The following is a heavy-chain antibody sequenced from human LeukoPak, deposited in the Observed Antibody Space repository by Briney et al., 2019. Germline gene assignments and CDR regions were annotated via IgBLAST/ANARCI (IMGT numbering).Heavy chain of an antibody. CDR1: SGSLSSGGYY. Sequence: KPSETLSLTCTVSSGSLSSGGYYWSWIRQHPGKGLEWIVNIYHTGGTFYNPSLQSRFIISVVTSKNQFSLKVSSVTAADTDIYYCARRNDPWSGPRNWFDPLGQVILVTGSS. V-gene: IGHV4-31*03. CDR3: ARRNDPWSGPRNWFDP. CDR2: IYHTGGT. D-gene: IGHD3-3*01. J-gene: IGHJ5*02.